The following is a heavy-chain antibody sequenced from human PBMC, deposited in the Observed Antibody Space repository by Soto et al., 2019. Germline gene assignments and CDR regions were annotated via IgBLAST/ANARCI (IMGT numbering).Heavy chain of an antibody. Sequence: QVQLVESGGGVVQPGRSLRLSCAASGFTFSSYGMHWVRQAPGKGLEWVAVIWYDGSNKYYADSVKGRFTISRDNSKNTLYLQMNSLRAEDTAVYYCARDWLYCSGGSCYSGYYGMDVWDQGTTVTVSS. CDR3: ARDWLYCSGGSCYSGYYGMDV. J-gene: IGHJ6*02. CDR2: IWYDGSNK. CDR1: GFTFSSYG. D-gene: IGHD2-15*01. V-gene: IGHV3-33*01.